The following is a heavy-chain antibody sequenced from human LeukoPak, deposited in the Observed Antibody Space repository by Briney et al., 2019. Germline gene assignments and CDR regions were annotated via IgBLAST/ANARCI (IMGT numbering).Heavy chain of an antibody. CDR2: ISWNSGSI. CDR1: GFTFSSYS. V-gene: IGHV3-9*01. J-gene: IGHJ4*02. CDR3: AKDKDYGGNSAGFDY. D-gene: IGHD4-23*01. Sequence: GGSLRLSCAASGFTFSSYSMNWVRQAPGKGLEWVSGISWNSGSIGYADSVKGRFTISRDNAKNSLYLQMNSLRGEDTALYYCAKDKDYGGNSAGFDYWGQGTLVTVSS.